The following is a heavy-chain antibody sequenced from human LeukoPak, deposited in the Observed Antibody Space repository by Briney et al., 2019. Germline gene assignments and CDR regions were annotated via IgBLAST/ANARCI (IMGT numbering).Heavy chain of an antibody. CDR3: ERDFKGLGSNSDCFDP. CDR1: GYTFSRSY. J-gene: IGHJ5*02. D-gene: IGHD4-23*01. V-gene: IGHV1-2*02. CDR2: INPNSGGT. Sequence: APVKVSCEASGYTFSRSYMHSLRQAPGHELEWMGWINPNSGGTNYAQNFQGRVTMTRDTSISTAYMELSRLTSDDTAFYYCERDFKGLGSNSDCFDPWGQGTLVTVSS.